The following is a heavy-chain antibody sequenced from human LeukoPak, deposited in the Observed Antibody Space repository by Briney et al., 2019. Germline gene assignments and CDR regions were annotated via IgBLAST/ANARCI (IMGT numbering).Heavy chain of an antibody. D-gene: IGHD6-19*01. CDR2: MSGSGGST. CDR3: AKDKRHTSGWYYDY. Sequence: PGGSLRLSCVASGFTFSSYAMSWVLQAPGKGLECVSAMSGSGGSTYYADSVKGRFTISRDNSKNTLYLQMNNLRAEDTAVYYCAKDKRHTSGWYYDYWGQGTLVTVSS. CDR1: GFTFSSYA. V-gene: IGHV3-23*01. J-gene: IGHJ4*02.